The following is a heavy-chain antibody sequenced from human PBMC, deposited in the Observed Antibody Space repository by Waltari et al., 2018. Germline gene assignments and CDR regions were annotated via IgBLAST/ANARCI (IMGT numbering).Heavy chain of an antibody. CDR3: ARPVGNET. Sequence: EVQLVESGGGLVQPGGSLRLSCAASGFSVSGVYMTWVRKAPGKGLQWVSIIYSGGSTYYADSVKGRFTISRDNSKNTVFLQMNSLRVDDTAVYYCARPVGNETWGQGTLVTVSS. V-gene: IGHV3-53*01. D-gene: IGHD1-26*01. CDR2: IYSGGST. CDR1: GFSVSGVY. J-gene: IGHJ5*02.